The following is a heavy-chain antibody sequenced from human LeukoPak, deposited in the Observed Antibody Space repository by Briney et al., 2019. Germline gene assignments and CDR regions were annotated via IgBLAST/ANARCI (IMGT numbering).Heavy chain of an antibody. J-gene: IGHJ4*02. Sequence: ASVKVSCKASGYTFTSYATNWVRQAPGQGLEWMGWINTNTGNPTYAQGFTGRFVFSLDTSVSTAYLQISSLKAEDTAMYYCARDLRGYSYGLGTTFDYWGQGTLVTVSS. CDR1: GYTFTSYA. CDR2: INTNTGNP. V-gene: IGHV7-4-1*02. D-gene: IGHD5-18*01. CDR3: ARDLRGYSYGLGTTFDY.